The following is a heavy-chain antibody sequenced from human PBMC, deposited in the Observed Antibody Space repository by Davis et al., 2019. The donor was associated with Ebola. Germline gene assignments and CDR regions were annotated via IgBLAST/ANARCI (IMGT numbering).Heavy chain of an antibody. CDR3: ARVVRGETGPHLFDP. CDR1: GGTFSSYA. Sequence: SVKVSCKASGGTFSSYAISWVRQAPGQGLEWMRRIIPILGIANYAQKFQGRVTITADKSTSTAYMELSSLRSEDTAVYYCARVVRGETGPHLFDPWGQGTLVTVSS. V-gene: IGHV1-69*04. D-gene: IGHD1-1*01. J-gene: IGHJ5*02. CDR2: IIPILGIA.